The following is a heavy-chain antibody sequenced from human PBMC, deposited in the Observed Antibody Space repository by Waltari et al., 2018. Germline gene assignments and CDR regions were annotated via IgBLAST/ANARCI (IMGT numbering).Heavy chain of an antibody. CDR3: ARDGGKTTVSSKRAFDI. CDR1: GVSISSYY. V-gene: IGHV4-4*07. D-gene: IGHD4-17*01. CDR2: IYTSGST. Sequence: QVQLQESGPGLVKPSQTLSLTCTVSGVSISSYYWSWIRQPAGKGLEWIGRIYTSGSTNYNPSLKSRVTMSVDTSKNQFSLKLSSVTAADTAVYYCARDGGKTTVSSKRAFDIWGQGTMVTVSS. J-gene: IGHJ3*02.